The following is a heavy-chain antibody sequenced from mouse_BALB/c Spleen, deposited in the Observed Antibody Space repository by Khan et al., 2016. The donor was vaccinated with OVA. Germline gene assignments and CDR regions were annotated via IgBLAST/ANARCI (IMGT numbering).Heavy chain of an antibody. Sequence: EVQLQESGPGLVKPSQSLSLTCTVTGYSITSDYAWNWIRQFPGNKLEWMGYISYSGRTSYNPSLKSRISITRDTSKNQFFLQLNSVTTEDTATNYCARAVTISTVVATDFDYWSQGTTLTVSS. V-gene: IGHV3-2*02. CDR1: GYSITSDYA. CDR2: ISYSGRT. J-gene: IGHJ2*01. D-gene: IGHD1-1*01. CDR3: ARAVTISTVVATDFDY.